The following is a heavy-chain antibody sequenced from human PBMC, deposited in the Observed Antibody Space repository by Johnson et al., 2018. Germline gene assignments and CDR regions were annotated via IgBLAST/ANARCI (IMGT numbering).Heavy chain of an antibody. CDR2: IYDSVAT. J-gene: IGHJ6*03. CDR3: ARGGAVTSPDYYYMDV. Sequence: QVQLQESGPGLVKPSETXSLTCIVSGGSISSNYWSWIRQPPGEGLEWIGYIYDSVATNSNPSLKSRVTISGDTSKTPFSLKLSSVTVAETARYYCARGGAVTSPDYYYMDVWGKGTTVTVSS. D-gene: IGHD4-17*01. V-gene: IGHV4-59*12. CDR1: GGSISSNY.